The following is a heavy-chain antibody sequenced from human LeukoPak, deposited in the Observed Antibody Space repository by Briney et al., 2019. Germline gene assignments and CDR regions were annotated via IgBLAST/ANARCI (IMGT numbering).Heavy chain of an antibody. Sequence: SQTLSLTCTVSGGSISSGGYYWSWIRQHPGKGLEWIGYIYYSGSTYYNPSLKSRVTISVDTSKNQFSLKLSSVTAADTAMYYCARVPDGYNLYFDYWGQGTLVTVSS. V-gene: IGHV4-31*03. CDR2: IYYSGST. J-gene: IGHJ4*02. D-gene: IGHD5-24*01. CDR3: ARVPDGYNLYFDY. CDR1: GGSISSGGYY.